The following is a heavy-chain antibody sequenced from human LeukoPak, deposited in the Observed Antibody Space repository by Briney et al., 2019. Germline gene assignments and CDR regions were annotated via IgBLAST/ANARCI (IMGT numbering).Heavy chain of an antibody. V-gene: IGHV1-2*02. J-gene: IGHJ4*02. D-gene: IGHD3-22*01. CDR3: ARDYGGSSGYSAY. CDR2: TNPHNGGT. Sequence: ASVKVSCKASGYTFTGYYMHWVRQAPGQGLEWMGLTNPHNGGTKYAQKFQGRVTMTRDTSISTAYMELSRLTSDDTAVYYCARDYGGSSGYSAYWGQGTLVTVSS. CDR1: GYTFTGYY.